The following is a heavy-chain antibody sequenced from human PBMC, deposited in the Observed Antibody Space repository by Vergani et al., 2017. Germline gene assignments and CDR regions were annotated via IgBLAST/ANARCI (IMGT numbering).Heavy chain of an antibody. CDR2: IHTSGST. V-gene: IGHV4-61*02. Sequence: QVQLQESGPGLVKPSQTLSLTCTVSGGSINSHNYYWSWIRQPAGKGLEWIGRIHTSGSTHYNPSLKSRVTMSEDTSKNQFSLNLTSVTAADTAVYFCARGSCLGGSCYKPLFYYWGQGILVTVFS. D-gene: IGHD2-15*01. J-gene: IGHJ4*02. CDR3: ARGSCLGGSCYKPLFYY. CDR1: GGSINSHNYY.